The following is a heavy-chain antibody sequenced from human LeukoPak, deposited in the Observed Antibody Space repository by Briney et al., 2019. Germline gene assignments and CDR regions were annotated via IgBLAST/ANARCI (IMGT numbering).Heavy chain of an antibody. V-gene: IGHV1-18*01. J-gene: IGHJ5*02. CDR3: AGPTVGGRRDWFDP. CDR2: ISAYNGNT. Sequence: GASVKVSCKASGYTFTSYGISWVRQAPGQGLEWMGWISAYNGNTNNAQKLQGRVTLTTDTATSTAHMELRSLRSDDTAVYYCAGPTVGGRRDWFDPWGQGTLVTVSS. D-gene: IGHD6-19*01. CDR1: GYTFTSYG.